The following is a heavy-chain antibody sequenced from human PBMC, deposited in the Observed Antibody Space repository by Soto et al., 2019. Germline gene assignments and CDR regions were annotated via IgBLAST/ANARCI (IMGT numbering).Heavy chain of an antibody. CDR3: ARDEGDRILAFDI. J-gene: IGHJ3*02. Sequence: SETLSLTCTVSGGSISSGDYYWSWIRQPPGKGLEWIGYIYYSGSTYYNPSLKSRVTISVDTSKNQFSLKLSSVTAADTAVYYCARDEGDRILAFDIWGQGTMVTVSS. D-gene: IGHD3-16*01. V-gene: IGHV4-30-4*01. CDR2: IYYSGST. CDR1: GGSISSGDYY.